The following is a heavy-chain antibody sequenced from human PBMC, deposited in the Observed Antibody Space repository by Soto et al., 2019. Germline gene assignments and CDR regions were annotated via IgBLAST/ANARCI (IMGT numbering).Heavy chain of an antibody. CDR2: INEDGSEK. CDR1: GFTFSNYW. J-gene: IGHJ4*02. Sequence: SLRLSCAASGFTFSNYWMNWVRQAPGKGLERVANINEDGSEKYYVDSAKGRFTISRDNAKNSLYLQMSSLRAEDTAVYYCARGLFDYWGQGTLVTVSS. CDR3: ARGLFDY. V-gene: IGHV3-7*01.